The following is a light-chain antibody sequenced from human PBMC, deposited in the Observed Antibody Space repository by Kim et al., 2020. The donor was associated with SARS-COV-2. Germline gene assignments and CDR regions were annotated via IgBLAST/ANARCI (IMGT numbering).Light chain of an antibody. V-gene: IGKV3D-15*03. CDR2: DTS. CDR3: QQYNNWPPFT. CDR1: QSVTNS. Sequence: EVVMTQSPPSLSVSPGDRAPLSCRASQSVTNSLAWYQQKPGQAPRLLIYDTSVRATGIPARFSGSGSGTRFTLTISIVQSEDSAVYFCQQYNNWPPFTFGQGTRVEIK. J-gene: IGKJ5*01.